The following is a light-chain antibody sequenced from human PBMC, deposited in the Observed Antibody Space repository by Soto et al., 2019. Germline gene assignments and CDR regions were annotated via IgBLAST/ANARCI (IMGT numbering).Light chain of an antibody. CDR1: QNLNDW. CDR2: KVS. CDR3: QQYNGYSWA. V-gene: IGKV1-5*03. J-gene: IGKJ1*01. Sequence: DIQMTQSPSTLSASVGDRVTITCRASQNLNDWLAWFQQKPGKAPKLLIYKVSNLESGVPSRFSGGGSGTQFTLTISSLQPVDFATYYCQQYNGYSWAFGQGTQVEFK.